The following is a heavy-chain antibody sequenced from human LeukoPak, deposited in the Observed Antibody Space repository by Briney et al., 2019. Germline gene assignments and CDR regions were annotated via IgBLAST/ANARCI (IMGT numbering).Heavy chain of an antibody. V-gene: IGHV4-38-2*02. CDR2: MYHSGST. Sequence: PSETLSLTCTVSGYSISSGYYWGWIRQPPGKGLEWIESMYHSGSTNYNPSLKSRVTISVDTSKNQFSLKLSSVTAADTAVYYCATRGEDILTGYYRPNWFDPWGQGTLVTVSS. J-gene: IGHJ5*02. CDR3: ATRGEDILTGYYRPNWFDP. D-gene: IGHD3-9*01. CDR1: GYSISSGYY.